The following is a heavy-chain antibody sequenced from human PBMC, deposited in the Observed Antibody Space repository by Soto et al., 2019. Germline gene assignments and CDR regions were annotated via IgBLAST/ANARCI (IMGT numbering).Heavy chain of an antibody. CDR1: GGSISSYY. J-gene: IGHJ5*02. D-gene: IGHD1-7*01. CDR2: IYYSGST. Sequence: AETLSLTCTVSGGSISSYYWSLIRQPPGKGLEWIGYIYYSGSTNYNPSLKSRVTISVDTSKNQFSLKLSSVTAADTALYYCARVEGNWNFWCDPWGKGTLLTV. CDR3: ARVEGNWNFWCDP. V-gene: IGHV4-59*01.